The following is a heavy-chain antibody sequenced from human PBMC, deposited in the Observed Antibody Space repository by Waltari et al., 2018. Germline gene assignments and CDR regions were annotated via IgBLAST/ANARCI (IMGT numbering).Heavy chain of an antibody. Sequence: EVQLVESGGGLVQPGGSLRLSCAASGFTVSSYYMSWVRQAPGKGLEWVSVIYSGGSTYYADSVKGRFTISRHNSKNTLYLQMNSLRAEDTAVYYCARIHSSGWEAIDYWGQGTLVTVSS. CDR2: IYSGGST. CDR1: GFTVSSYY. V-gene: IGHV3-53*04. J-gene: IGHJ4*02. CDR3: ARIHSSGWEAIDY. D-gene: IGHD6-19*01.